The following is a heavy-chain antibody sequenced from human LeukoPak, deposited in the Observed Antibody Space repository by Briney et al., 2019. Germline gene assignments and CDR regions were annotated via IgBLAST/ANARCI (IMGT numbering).Heavy chain of an antibody. V-gene: IGHV3-23*01. CDR3: AKEYSGNYYYFDY. D-gene: IGHD1-26*01. CDR2: MRGGGGST. Sequence: GGSLRLSCVASEITFSTYSMNWIRQAPGKGLEWVSVMRGGGGSTYDADSVKGRFTISRDNSKNTLYLQMNSLRAEDTAVYYCAKEYSGNYYYFDYWGQGTLVTVSS. CDR1: EITFSTYS. J-gene: IGHJ4*02.